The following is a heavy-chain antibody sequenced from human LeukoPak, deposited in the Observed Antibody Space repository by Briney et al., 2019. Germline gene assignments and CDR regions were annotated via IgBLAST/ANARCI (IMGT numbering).Heavy chain of an antibody. CDR3: AREQRELGTSDY. D-gene: IGHD7-27*01. CDR2: INPNSGGT. CDR1: GYTFTGYY. J-gene: IGHJ4*02. V-gene: IGHV1-2*02. Sequence: ASVKVSCKASGYTFTGYYIHWVRQAPGQGLEWMGWINPNSGGTNYAQRFQGRVTMTRDTSISTAYMEMSRLRSGDTAVYYCAREQRELGTSDYWGQGTLVTVSS.